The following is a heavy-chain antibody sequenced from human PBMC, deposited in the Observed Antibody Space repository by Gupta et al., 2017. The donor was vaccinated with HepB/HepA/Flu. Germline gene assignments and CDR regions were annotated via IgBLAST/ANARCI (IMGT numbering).Heavy chain of an antibody. D-gene: IGHD5-12*01. CDR3: AKDGLSGYTYYYYGMDV. CDR1: GFTFDDYA. V-gene: IGHV3-43*02. Sequence: EVQLVESGGGVVQPGGSLRLSCAASGFTFDDYAMHWVRQAPRKGLEWVSLISGDGGSTYYADSVKGRFTISRDNSKNSLYLQMNSLRTEDTALYYCAKDGLSGYTYYYYGMDVWGQGTTVTVSS. J-gene: IGHJ6*02. CDR2: ISGDGGST.